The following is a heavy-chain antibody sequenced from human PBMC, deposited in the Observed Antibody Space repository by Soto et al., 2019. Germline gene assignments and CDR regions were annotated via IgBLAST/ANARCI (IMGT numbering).Heavy chain of an antibody. Sequence: GGSLRLSCAASGFTFSSYVMHWVRQAPGKGLEWVAVISYDGSNKYYADSVKGRFTISRDNSKNTLYLQMNSLRAEDTAVYYCAKDGLLYDSSSSGYNWFDPWGQGTLVTVSS. D-gene: IGHD6-6*01. J-gene: IGHJ5*02. CDR3: AKDGLLYDSSSSGYNWFDP. V-gene: IGHV3-30*18. CDR1: GFTFSSYV. CDR2: ISYDGSNK.